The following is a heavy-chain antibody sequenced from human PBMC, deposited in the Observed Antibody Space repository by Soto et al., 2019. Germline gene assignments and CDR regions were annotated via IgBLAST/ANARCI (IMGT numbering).Heavy chain of an antibody. D-gene: IGHD2-2*02. CDR3: AIYRFANGLDV. J-gene: IGHJ6*02. Sequence: GEPLKISCQASGYSFTTYWIAWVRQTPGRGLEWMGIIYPGDSEIKYSPSFDGQVTISFSRDGTETSLHLQMTSLRVEDTAHYYCAIYRFANGLDVWGQGTTVTVSS. V-gene: IGHV5-51*01. CDR2: IYPGDSEI. CDR1: GYSFTTYW.